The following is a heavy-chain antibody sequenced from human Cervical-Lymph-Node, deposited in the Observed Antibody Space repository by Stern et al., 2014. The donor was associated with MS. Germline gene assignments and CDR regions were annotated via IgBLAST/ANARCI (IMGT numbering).Heavy chain of an antibody. Sequence: EVQLVESGGGLVQPGGSLRLSCTASGFTFNTYTMSWVRQVPGKGLAWVSVISGGGYSTDYIDSVKGRFTISRDNSKNTLYLQMNSLRAEDSAIYYCAKDFVYGGTVVTTYYFDLWGQGTLVTVSS. V-gene: IGHV3-23*04. J-gene: IGHJ4*02. CDR2: ISGGGYST. D-gene: IGHD2-21*02. CDR1: GFTFNTYT. CDR3: AKDFVYGGTVVTTYYFDL.